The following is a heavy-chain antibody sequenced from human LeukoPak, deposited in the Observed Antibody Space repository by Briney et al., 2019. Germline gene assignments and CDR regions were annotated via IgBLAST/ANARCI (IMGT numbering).Heavy chain of an antibody. J-gene: IGHJ4*02. Sequence: GGSLRLSCAASGFMFSTYEMNWVRQAPGKGLEWVSGISWNSGSIGYADSVKGRFTISRDNAKNSLYLQMNSLRAEDTALYYCGKDIMPKYYGSGTYAPDYWGQGTLVTVSS. CDR2: ISWNSGSI. V-gene: IGHV3-9*01. CDR1: GFMFSTYE. D-gene: IGHD3-10*01. CDR3: GKDIMPKYYGSGTYAPDY.